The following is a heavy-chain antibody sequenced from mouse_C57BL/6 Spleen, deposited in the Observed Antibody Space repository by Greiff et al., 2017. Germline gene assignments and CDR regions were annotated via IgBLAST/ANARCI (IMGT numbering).Heavy chain of an antibody. V-gene: IGHV1-19*01. J-gene: IGHJ4*01. D-gene: IGHD1-1*01. CDR2: INPYNGGT. CDR3: ARGPSNYGSSYNYAMDY. Sequence: VQLQQSGPVLVKPGASVQMSCKASGYTFPDYYMNWVKPSHGKSLEWIGVINPYNGGTSYNQKFKGKATLTVDKSSSTAYMELNSLTSEDSAVYYCARGPSNYGSSYNYAMDYWGQGTSVTVSS. CDR1: GYTFPDYY.